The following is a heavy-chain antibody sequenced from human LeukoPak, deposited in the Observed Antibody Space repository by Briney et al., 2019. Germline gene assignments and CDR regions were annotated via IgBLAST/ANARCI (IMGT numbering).Heavy chain of an antibody. J-gene: IGHJ6*03. CDR1: GFTFSSYN. D-gene: IGHD1-26*01. CDR3: ARDPYSGSYSAYYYYYMDV. V-gene: IGHV3-21*01. Sequence: NPGGSLRLSCAASGFTFSSYNMNWVRQTPGKGLEWVSSITSSSSYIYYADSVKGRFTISRDNAKNSLYLQMNSLRAEDTAVYYCARDPYSGSYSAYYYYYMDVWGKGTTVTVSS. CDR2: ITSSSSYI.